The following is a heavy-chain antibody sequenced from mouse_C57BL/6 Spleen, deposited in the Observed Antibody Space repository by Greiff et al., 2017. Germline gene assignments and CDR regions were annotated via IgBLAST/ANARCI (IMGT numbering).Heavy chain of an antibody. Sequence: QVQLQQPGAELVRPGSSVKLSCKASGYTFTSYWMHWVKQRPIQGLEWIGNIDPSDSETHYNQKFKDKATLTVDKSSSTAYMQLSSLTSEDSAVYYCARGRYGSSYYYAMDYWGQGASVTVSS. CDR3: ARGRYGSSYYYAMDY. D-gene: IGHD1-1*01. J-gene: IGHJ4*01. V-gene: IGHV1-52*01. CDR2: IDPSDSET. CDR1: GYTFTSYW.